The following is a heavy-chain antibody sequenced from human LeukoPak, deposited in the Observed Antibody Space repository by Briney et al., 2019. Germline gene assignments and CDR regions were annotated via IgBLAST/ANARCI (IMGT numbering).Heavy chain of an antibody. D-gene: IGHD3-10*01. CDR2: ISSASNTI. CDR1: GFTFSSYS. CDR3: ARDGWFGDYNWFDP. J-gene: IGHJ5*02. V-gene: IGHV3-48*01. Sequence: GGSLRLSCAASGFTFSSYSMNWVRQAPGKGLEWISYISSASNTIYYADSVKGRFTISRDNAKNSVYLQMNRLRAEDTAMYYCARDGWFGDYNWFDPWGQGTLVTVSS.